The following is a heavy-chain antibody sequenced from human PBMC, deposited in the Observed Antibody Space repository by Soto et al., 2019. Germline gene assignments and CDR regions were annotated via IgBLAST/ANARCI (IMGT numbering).Heavy chain of an antibody. Sequence: EVQLVDAGGDLIQPGGSLRLSCGASGFTVSGNSLSCVRQAPVKGLEWVSYLYIDGSTYYADSVRGRCTLTRHHSKNTLYLQMNTLRGADTAVYYCARDVGSGTAVVTIQYSAMDVWGQGTTVTVYS. V-gene: IGHV3-53*01. CDR3: ARDVGSGTAVVTIQYSAMDV. CDR1: GFTVSGNS. J-gene: IGHJ6*02. CDR2: LYIDGST. D-gene: IGHD3-3*01.